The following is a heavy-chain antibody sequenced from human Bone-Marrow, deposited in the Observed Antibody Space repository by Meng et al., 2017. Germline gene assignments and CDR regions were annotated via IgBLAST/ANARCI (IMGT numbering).Heavy chain of an antibody. D-gene: IGHD6-13*01. V-gene: IGHV3-15*01. CDR2: IKSNSDGGTT. CDR1: GISLTDVW. CDR3: ATGAAAADH. J-gene: IGHJ4*02. Sequence: GESLKIPCVASGISLTDVWMGWVRQAPGKGLEWVGRIKSNSDGGTTDYAAPVKSRFTISRDDSKNTLYRQMNSMITEDTAVYFCATGAAAADHWGQGNRV.